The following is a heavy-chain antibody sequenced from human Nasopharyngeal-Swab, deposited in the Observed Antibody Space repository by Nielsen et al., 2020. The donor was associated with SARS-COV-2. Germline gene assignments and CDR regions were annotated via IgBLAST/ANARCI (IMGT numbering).Heavy chain of an antibody. J-gene: IGHJ4*02. CDR3: ARGNRDLVYYFDY. CDR2: IYHSGGT. D-gene: IGHD5-24*01. Sequence: SETLSLTCTVSGGSISNYYWSWIRQSPGKGLEWIGYIYHSGGTYYNPSLKSRVTILVDTSKSQFSLKLNSVTAADTVVYYCARGNRDLVYYFDYWGQGTLVTVSS. V-gene: IGHV4-59*01. CDR1: GGSISNYY.